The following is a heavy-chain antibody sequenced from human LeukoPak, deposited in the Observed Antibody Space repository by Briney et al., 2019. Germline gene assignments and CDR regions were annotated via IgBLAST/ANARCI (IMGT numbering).Heavy chain of an antibody. Sequence: LRLSCXASGFTFSSYGMSWVRQAPGKGLEWVSAISGSGGSTYYADSVKGRFTISKDNSKNTLYLQMNRLRAEDTAVYYCAKEPHYDSSGYYLWGQGTLVTVSS. CDR2: ISGSGGST. CDR1: GFTFSSYG. CDR3: AKEPHYDSSGYYL. D-gene: IGHD3-22*01. V-gene: IGHV3-23*01. J-gene: IGHJ4*02.